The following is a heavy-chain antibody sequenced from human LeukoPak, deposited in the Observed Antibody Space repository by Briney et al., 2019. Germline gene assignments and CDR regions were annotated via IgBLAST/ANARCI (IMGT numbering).Heavy chain of an antibody. D-gene: IGHD6-13*01. CDR1: GFTFTSYS. Sequence: PGGSLRLSCAASGFTFTSYSINWVRQAPGKGLGWVAFISSIRSYIYYANSVKGPFTISRDNAKKSPYLQMNRLMAEGTAVYYCARFIAARYYFDYWGRGTLVTVSS. CDR3: ARFIAARYYFDY. V-gene: IGHV3-21*01. J-gene: IGHJ4*02. CDR2: ISSIRSYI.